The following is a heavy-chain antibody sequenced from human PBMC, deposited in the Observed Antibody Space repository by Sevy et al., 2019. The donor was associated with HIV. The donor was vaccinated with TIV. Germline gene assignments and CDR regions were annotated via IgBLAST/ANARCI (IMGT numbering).Heavy chain of an antibody. Sequence: ASVKVSCKASGYTFTGYYMHWMRQAPGQGLGWMGWINPDSGGPIYAPKFQGRVTLTRDTSISKAYMDLSRLKSDDTAVYYCVRDDRDGYFEYWGQGTLVTVSS. CDR2: INPDSGGP. CDR1: GYTFTGYY. CDR3: VRDDRDGYFEY. J-gene: IGHJ4*02. V-gene: IGHV1-2*02.